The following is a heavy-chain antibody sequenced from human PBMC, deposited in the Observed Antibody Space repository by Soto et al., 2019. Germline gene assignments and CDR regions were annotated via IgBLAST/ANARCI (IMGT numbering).Heavy chain of an antibody. CDR1: GYTFTSYG. CDR2: INAYNGNE. J-gene: IGHJ4*02. Sequence: QVQLVQSGAEVKKPGASVKVSCKASGYTFTSYGISWVRQAPGQGLEWMGWINAYNGNEKYAQKFQGRVTMTTDTSTSTAYMELRSLRAVDTAVYYCARDLGQQLFDYWGQGTLVTVSS. CDR3: ARDLGQQLFDY. V-gene: IGHV1-18*01. D-gene: IGHD6-13*01.